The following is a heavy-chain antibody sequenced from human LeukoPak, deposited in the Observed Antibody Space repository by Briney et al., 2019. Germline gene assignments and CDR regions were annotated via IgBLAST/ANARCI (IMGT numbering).Heavy chain of an antibody. CDR2: IYSGGGT. V-gene: IGHV4-61*02. J-gene: IGHJ4*02. CDR1: GASITSNSYY. CDR3: ARDVPGSMGSDY. D-gene: IGHD2/OR15-2a*01. Sequence: SQTLSLTCTVSGASITSNSYYWSWIRQPAGKGLEWIGRIYSGGGTNYNPSLKSRVTISVDTSKNHFSLRLSSVTAADTALYYCARDVPGSMGSDYWGQGTLVTVSS.